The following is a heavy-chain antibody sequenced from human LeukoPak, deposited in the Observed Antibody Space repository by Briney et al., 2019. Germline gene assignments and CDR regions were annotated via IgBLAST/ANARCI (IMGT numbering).Heavy chain of an antibody. J-gene: IGHJ4*02. Sequence: PGRSLRLSCAASGFTFSSYAMQWVRQAPGKGLEWVAVISYDGSNKYYADSVKGRFTISRDNSKNTLYLQMNSLRAEDTAVYYCARDLTVAGNYWGQGTLVTVSS. V-gene: IGHV3-30-3*01. CDR1: GFTFSSYA. CDR2: ISYDGSNK. CDR3: ARDLTVAGNY. D-gene: IGHD6-19*01.